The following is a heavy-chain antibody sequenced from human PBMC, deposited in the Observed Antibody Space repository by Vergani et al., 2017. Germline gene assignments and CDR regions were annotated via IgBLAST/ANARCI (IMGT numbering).Heavy chain of an antibody. CDR3: TTSARPLWFGELFGF. CDR1: GGSISSSSYY. J-gene: IGHJ4*02. Sequence: LQLQESGPGLVKPSETLSLTCTVSGGSISSSSYYWGWIRQPPGKGLEWVGRIKSKTDGGTTDYAAPVKGRFTISRDDSKNTLYLQMNSLKTEDTAVYYCTTSARPLWFGELFGFWGQGNLVTVSS. V-gene: IGHV3-15*01. D-gene: IGHD3-10*01. CDR2: IKSKTDGGTT.